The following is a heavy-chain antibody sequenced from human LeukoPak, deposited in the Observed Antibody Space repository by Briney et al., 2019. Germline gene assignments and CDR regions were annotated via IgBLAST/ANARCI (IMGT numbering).Heavy chain of an antibody. CDR2: MSGDGNHY. D-gene: IGHD2-15*01. CDR3: ARGSVATPPSFNY. Sequence: GGSLRLSCAASGFTFSTSSMQWVRQAPGKGLEWLAVMSGDGNHYSYGDSVQGRLSISRDNSKNTLYLHMKSLRAEDTAFYYCARGSVATPPSFNYWGQGTLVTVSS. J-gene: IGHJ4*02. V-gene: IGHV3-30-3*01. CDR1: GFTFSTSS.